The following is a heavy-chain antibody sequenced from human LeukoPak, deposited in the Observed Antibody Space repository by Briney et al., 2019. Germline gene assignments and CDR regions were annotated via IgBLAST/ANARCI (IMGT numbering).Heavy chain of an antibody. CDR2: IRTTAEGAKYA. CDR1: GFSFTDYP. D-gene: IGHD3-9*01. V-gene: IGHV3-48*02. Sequence: GGSRRLSWATPGFSFTDYPITGARQAPGKGLEWISNIRTTAEGAKYAYYADSVKGRVTISRDDGKNTLYLHMNSLRDDDTAVYYGATGQRYAFDYWCQGIRVTVSS. CDR3: ATGQRYAFDY. J-gene: IGHJ4*02.